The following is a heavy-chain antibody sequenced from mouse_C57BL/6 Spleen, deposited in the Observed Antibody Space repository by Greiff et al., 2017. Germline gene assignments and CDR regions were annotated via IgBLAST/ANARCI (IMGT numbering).Heavy chain of an antibody. CDR2: ISSGGDYT. D-gene: IGHD2-4*01. J-gene: IGHJ4*01. CDR1: GFTFSSYA. V-gene: IGHV5-9-1*02. CDR3: TRDPDCDVGYAMDY. Sequence: EVNVVESGEGLVKPGGSLKLSCAASGFTFSSYAMSWVRQTPEKRLEWVAYISSGGDYTYYADNVRGRFTIPRDNARNTLYLKMSSLKSEATAIYYCTRDPDCDVGYAMDYWGQGTSVTVSS.